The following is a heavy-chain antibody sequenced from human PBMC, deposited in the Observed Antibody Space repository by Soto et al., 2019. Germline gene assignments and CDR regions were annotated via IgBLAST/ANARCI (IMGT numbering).Heavy chain of an antibody. V-gene: IGHV3-30*18. CDR3: AKDRGALRWSEEHYYFDY. CDR1: GFTFSSYG. D-gene: IGHD4-17*01. J-gene: IGHJ4*02. CDR2: ISYDGRKI. Sequence: HPVGSLRLSCAASGFTFSSYGMHWVRQAPGKGLEWVALISYDGRKIYYADAVKGRFTISRDNSKNTLYLETNSLRAEDTAVYYCAKDRGALRWSEEHYYFDYWGQGTLVTVSS.